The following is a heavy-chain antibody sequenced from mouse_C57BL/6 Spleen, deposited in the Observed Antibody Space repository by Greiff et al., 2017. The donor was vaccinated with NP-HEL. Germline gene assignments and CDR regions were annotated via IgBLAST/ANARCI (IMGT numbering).Heavy chain of an antibody. D-gene: IGHD1-1*01. J-gene: IGHJ4*01. CDR3: ARGGYGSSLYYAMDY. Sequence: VQLQESGAELVRPGTSVKMSCKASGYTFTNYWIGWAKQRPGHGLEWIGDIYPGGGYTNYNEKFKGKATLTADKSSSTAYMQFSSLSSEDSAIYYCARGGYGSSLYYAMDYWGQGTSVTVSS. CDR2: IYPGGGYT. CDR1: GYTFTNYW. V-gene: IGHV1-63*01.